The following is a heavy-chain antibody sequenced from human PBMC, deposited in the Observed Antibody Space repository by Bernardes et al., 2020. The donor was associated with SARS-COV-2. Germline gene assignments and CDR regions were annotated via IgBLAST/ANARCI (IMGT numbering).Heavy chain of an antibody. CDR3: ARDRWAMYYYESRQTYYYYAMDV. CDR1: GYTFSSYG. CDR2: INTYNGNT. D-gene: IGHD3-22*01. Sequence: ASVKVSCKASGYTFSSYGISWVRQAPGQGLEWMGWINTYNGNTNHVQSLQGRVSMTTDTSTSTAYMELRSLRSDDTAVYYCARDRWAMYYYESRQTYYYYAMDVWGQGTTVTVSS. V-gene: IGHV1-18*01. J-gene: IGHJ6*02.